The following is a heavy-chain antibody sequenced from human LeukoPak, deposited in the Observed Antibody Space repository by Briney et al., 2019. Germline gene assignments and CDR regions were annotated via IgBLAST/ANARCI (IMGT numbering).Heavy chain of an antibody. Sequence: ASVKVSCKASGGTFSSYAISWVRQAPGQGLEWMGWISAYNGNTNYAQKLQGRVTMTTDTSTSTAYMELRSLRSDDTAVYYCATHYDFWSGYNYWGQGTLVTVSS. CDR3: ATHYDFWSGYNY. V-gene: IGHV1-18*01. J-gene: IGHJ4*02. CDR2: ISAYNGNT. CDR1: GGTFSSYA. D-gene: IGHD3-3*01.